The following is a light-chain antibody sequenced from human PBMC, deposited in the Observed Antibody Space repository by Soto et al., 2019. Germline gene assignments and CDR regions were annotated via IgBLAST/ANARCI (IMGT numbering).Light chain of an antibody. J-gene: IGLJ3*02. V-gene: IGLV2-23*01. Sequence: QSALTQPASVSGSPGQSIIISCTGTSSDVGSYNFVSWYQQHPGKAPKLMIYEASKRPSGVSNRFSGSKSGNTASLTISGLQPEDEADYYCCSYAGNSGVFGGGTKLTVL. CDR1: SSDVGSYNF. CDR3: CSYAGNSGV. CDR2: EAS.